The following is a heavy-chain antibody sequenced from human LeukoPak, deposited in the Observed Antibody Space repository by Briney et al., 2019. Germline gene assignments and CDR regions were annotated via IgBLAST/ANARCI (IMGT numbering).Heavy chain of an antibody. V-gene: IGHV3-30-3*01. D-gene: IGHD3-9*01. CDR3: ARDPDYDILTGHFDY. J-gene: IGHJ4*02. CDR1: GFPFSDNW. CDR2: ISYDGSNK. Sequence: GGSLRLSCVASGFPFSDNWMHWVRQAPGKGLEWVAVISYDGSNKYYADSVKGRFTISRDNSKNTLYLQMNSLRAEDTAVYCCARDPDYDILTGHFDYWGQGTLVTVSS.